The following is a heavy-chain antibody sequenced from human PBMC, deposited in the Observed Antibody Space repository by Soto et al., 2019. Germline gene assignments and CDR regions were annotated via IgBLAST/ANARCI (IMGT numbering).Heavy chain of an antibody. CDR1: GGSISNYY. CDR2: IYTSGGT. J-gene: IGHJ4*02. CDR3: ARERREEIHDGYAIDS. D-gene: IGHD5-12*01. V-gene: IGHV4-4*07. Sequence: QVQLQESGPGLVKPSETLSLTCTVSGGSISNYYWSWIRQPAGKGLEWIGRIYTSGGTDYNPSLKSRVTISIATSKNQFSLKVTYMTAADTAVYYCARERREEIHDGYAIDSWGQGTLVTVSS.